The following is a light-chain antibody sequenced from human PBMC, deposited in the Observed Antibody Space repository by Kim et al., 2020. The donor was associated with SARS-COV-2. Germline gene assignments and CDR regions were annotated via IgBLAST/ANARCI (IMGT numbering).Light chain of an antibody. CDR2: RAT. CDR3: QHHDDFPPS. V-gene: IGKV1-33*01. J-gene: IGKJ2*03. Sequence: STSVGDRVTLTCQASQDITDYLTWYQHKAGKAPKLLIYRATHLETGVSSRFSGSGSGTHFTFTITNLQPEDLATYYCQHHDDFPPSFGQGTKLEI. CDR1: QDITDY.